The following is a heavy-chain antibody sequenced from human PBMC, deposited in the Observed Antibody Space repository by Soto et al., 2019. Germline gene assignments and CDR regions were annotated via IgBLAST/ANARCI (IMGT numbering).Heavy chain of an antibody. J-gene: IGHJ5*02. CDR1: GYTLTSYY. D-gene: IGHD5-18*01. CDR3: ARVYPSDTRYGYVGNNWFDP. Sequence: ASVRVSCKASGYTLTSYYMHCVRQAPGQGLEWMGIINPSGGSTSYAQKFQGRVTMTRDTSTSTVYMELSSLRSEDTAVYYCARVYPSDTRYGYVGNNWFDPWGQGTLVTVSS. V-gene: IGHV1-46*03. CDR2: INPSGGST.